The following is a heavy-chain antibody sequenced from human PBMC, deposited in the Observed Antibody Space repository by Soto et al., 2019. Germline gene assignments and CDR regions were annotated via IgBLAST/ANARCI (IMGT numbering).Heavy chain of an antibody. V-gene: IGHV4-4*08. CDR1: GGSIETYY. Sequence: SETLSLTCSVSGGSIETYYWSWMRQSPGKGLEWIGFISSSGSTTYNTSLKSRVTISVDTSKSQFSLNLNFVTAADTAVYYCATMGTPATGLYFFDYWGQGSLVTVSS. CDR2: ISSSGST. CDR3: ATMGTPATGLYFFDY. J-gene: IGHJ4*02. D-gene: IGHD2-15*01.